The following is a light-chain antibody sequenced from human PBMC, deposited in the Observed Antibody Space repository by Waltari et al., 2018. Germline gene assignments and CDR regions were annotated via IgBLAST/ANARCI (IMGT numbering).Light chain of an antibody. CDR2: DTT. CDR1: TGPVTSRHF. V-gene: IGLV7-46*01. Sequence: QAVVTQEPSLTVSPGGTVTLTCGSSTGPVTSRHFPYWFQQKPGEAPRTLVYDTTSKHSWTPARFSGSLLGDKAALTLSGAQPDDEADYYCLLSFGATRLFGGGTKLTVL. J-gene: IGLJ2*01. CDR3: LLSFGATRL.